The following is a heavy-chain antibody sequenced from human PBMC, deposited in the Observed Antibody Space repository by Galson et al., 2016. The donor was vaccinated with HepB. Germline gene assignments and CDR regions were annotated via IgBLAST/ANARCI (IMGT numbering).Heavy chain of an antibody. J-gene: IGHJ4*02. Sequence: SETLSLTCTVSGGSISSYSWSWIRQPAGKGLEWIGRIYSSGSTNYNPSLKSRVTMSVDTSKNQFSLKLSSVTAADTAVYYCARVVPPVRFGSEYYFDYWGQGTLVTVSS. CDR1: GGSISSYS. CDR2: IYSSGST. CDR3: ARVVPPVRFGSEYYFDY. D-gene: IGHD1-26*01. V-gene: IGHV4-4*07.